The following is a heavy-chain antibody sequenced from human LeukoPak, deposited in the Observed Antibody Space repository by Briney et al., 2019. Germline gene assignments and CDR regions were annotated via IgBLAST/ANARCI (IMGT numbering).Heavy chain of an antibody. Sequence: PGRSLRLSCAASGFTFSSYSMNWVRQAPGKGLEWVSSISSSSSYIYYADSVKGRFTISRDNAKNSLYLQMNSLRAEDTAVYYCASQSTNWGVTCWGQGTLVTVSS. V-gene: IGHV3-21*01. CDR3: ASQSTNWGVTC. J-gene: IGHJ4*02. CDR2: ISSSSSYI. D-gene: IGHD7-27*01. CDR1: GFTFSSYS.